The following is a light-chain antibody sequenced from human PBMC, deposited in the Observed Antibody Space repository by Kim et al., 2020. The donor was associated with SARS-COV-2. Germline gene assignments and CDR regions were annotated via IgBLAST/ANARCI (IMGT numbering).Light chain of an antibody. V-gene: IGKV3-20*01. J-gene: IGKJ4*01. CDR1: QSVASTY. Sequence: EIVLTQSPGALSLSPGERVTLSRRASQSVASTYLAWYQQKPGQAPRLLIYGASSRATGIPDRFSGSGSGTDFTLSISRLEPEDFAVYYCQQYGNSVTFGGGTKVDIK. CDR3: QQYGNSVT. CDR2: GAS.